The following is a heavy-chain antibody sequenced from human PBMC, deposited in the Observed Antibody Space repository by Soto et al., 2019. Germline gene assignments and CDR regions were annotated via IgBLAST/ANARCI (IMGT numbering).Heavy chain of an antibody. D-gene: IGHD3-22*01. CDR1: GYTFTSYG. V-gene: IGHV1-18*01. CDR2: ISAYNGNT. J-gene: IGHJ3*02. Sequence: ASVKVSCKASGYTFTSYGITWARQAPGQGLEWMGWISAYNGNTKYAQKLQGRVTMTTDTSTSTAYMELRSLRSDDTAVYYCARGNYYNISGPFSDALDIWCQGTMVTAS. CDR3: ARGNYYNISGPFSDALDI.